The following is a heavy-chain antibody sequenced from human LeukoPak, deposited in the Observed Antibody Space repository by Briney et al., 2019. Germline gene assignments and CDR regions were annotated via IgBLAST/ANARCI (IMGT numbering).Heavy chain of an antibody. V-gene: IGHV3-23*01. Sequence: PGGSLRLSCAASGFTFSSYAMSWVRQAPGKGLEWVSAISGSGGSTYYADSVKGRFTISRDNSKNTLYLQMNSLRAEDTAVYYCAKDLPSYYDFWSETPSDYGMDVWGQGTTVTVSS. CDR3: AKDLPSYYDFWSETPSDYGMDV. D-gene: IGHD3-3*01. CDR2: ISGSGGST. J-gene: IGHJ6*02. CDR1: GFTFSSYA.